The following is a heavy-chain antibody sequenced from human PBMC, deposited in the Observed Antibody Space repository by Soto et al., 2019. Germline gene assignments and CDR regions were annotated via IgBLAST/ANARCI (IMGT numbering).Heavy chain of an antibody. D-gene: IGHD3-10*01. V-gene: IGHV2-5*02. J-gene: IGHJ4*02. CDR1: GFSLSSSGVG. CDR3: ARGGWTTYYNPSVEY. CDR2: IYWDGDK. Sequence: QITLKESGPTLVRPTQTLTLTCTFSGFSLSSSGVGGGWIRQPPGKALEWLALIYWDGDKRYRPSLKSRLTITKDTSKNQVVLTLTKLDTVDTATYYCARGGWTTYYNPSVEYWGQGTLVTVSP.